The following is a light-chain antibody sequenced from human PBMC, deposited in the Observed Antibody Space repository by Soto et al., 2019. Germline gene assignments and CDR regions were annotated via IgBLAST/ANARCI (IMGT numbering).Light chain of an antibody. J-gene: IGKJ1*01. CDR1: QSVSSSY. Sequence: EIVLTQSPGTLSLSPGERATLSCRASQSVSSSYLAWYQQKPGQAPRRLIYGASSRATGIPDRFSGSGSGTDFTLTISRLEPEDFAVYYCQQYGSSPGGTFGQGTKVEIK. CDR2: GAS. CDR3: QQYGSSPGGT. V-gene: IGKV3-20*01.